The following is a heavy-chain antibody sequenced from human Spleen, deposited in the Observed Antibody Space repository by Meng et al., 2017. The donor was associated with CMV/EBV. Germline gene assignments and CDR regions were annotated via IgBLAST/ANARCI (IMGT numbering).Heavy chain of an antibody. V-gene: IGHV3-7*01. CDR1: GFTFSSYA. D-gene: IGHD3-3*01. CDR3: ARDFWRDQRGGMDV. CDR2: IKRDGSEE. Sequence: GESLKISCAASGFTFSSYAMSWVRQAPGKGLGWVAIIKRDGSEEYYEDSLRGRFAISRDNAKNSLYLQMNSVRAEDTAVYYCARDFWRDQRGGMDVWGQGTTVTVSS. J-gene: IGHJ6*02.